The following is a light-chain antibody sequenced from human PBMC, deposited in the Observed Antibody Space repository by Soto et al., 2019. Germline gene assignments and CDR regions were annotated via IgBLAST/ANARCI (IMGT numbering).Light chain of an antibody. CDR2: EVT. V-gene: IGLV2-14*01. Sequence: QSALTQPASVSGSPGQSITISCTGTSTDVTGRNYVSWYQQHPGNAPKVIIYEVTNRPSGISNRFSGSKSGNTASLTISGLQAEDEADYHCCSYTSGTSVFGTGTKVTVL. J-gene: IGLJ1*01. CDR1: STDVTGRNY. CDR3: CSYTSGTSV.